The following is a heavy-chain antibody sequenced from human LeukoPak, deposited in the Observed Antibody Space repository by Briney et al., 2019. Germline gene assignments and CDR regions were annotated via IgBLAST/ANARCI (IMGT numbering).Heavy chain of an antibody. V-gene: IGHV3-23*01. CDR2: ISGSGSST. Sequence: GGSLRLSCAASGFIFSSYGLSWVRQAPGKGLEWVSGISGSGSSTYYADSVKGRFTISRDNSRNTLYLQMNSLRAEDTAVYYCAKQYYNFWSGWVNWGQGTLVTVSS. CDR1: GFIFSSYG. CDR3: AKQYYNFWSGWVN. J-gene: IGHJ4*02. D-gene: IGHD3-3*01.